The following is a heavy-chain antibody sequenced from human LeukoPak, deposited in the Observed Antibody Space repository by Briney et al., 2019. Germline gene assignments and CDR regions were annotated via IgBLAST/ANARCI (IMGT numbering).Heavy chain of an antibody. CDR3: ARGRVTTGLFDY. J-gene: IGHJ4*02. D-gene: IGHD1-14*01. Sequence: SVKASCKASGGTFSSYAISWVRQAPGQGLEWMGRIIPILGIANYAQKFQGRVTITADKSTSTAYMELSSLRSEDTAVYYCARGRVTTGLFDYWGQGTLVTVSS. CDR2: IIPILGIA. V-gene: IGHV1-69*04. CDR1: GGTFSSYA.